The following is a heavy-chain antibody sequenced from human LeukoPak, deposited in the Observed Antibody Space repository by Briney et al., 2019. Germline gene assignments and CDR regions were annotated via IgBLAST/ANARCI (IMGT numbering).Heavy chain of an antibody. CDR1: GFTFSNYW. J-gene: IGHJ4*02. Sequence: GGSLRLSCAASGFTFSNYWMTWVRQAPGKGLEWVSTFKTNSGQVYYAESVRGRFTISRDNSKNTVYLQMSSLRAEDTALYYCARSVPDYTRFDYWGQGALVTVSP. V-gene: IGHV3-23*01. CDR2: FKTNSGQV. CDR3: ARSVPDYTRFDY. D-gene: IGHD4-11*01.